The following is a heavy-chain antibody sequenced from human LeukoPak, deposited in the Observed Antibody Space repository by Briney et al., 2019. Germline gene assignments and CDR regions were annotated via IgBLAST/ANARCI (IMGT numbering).Heavy chain of an antibody. CDR1: GGSINGYY. Sequence: SGTLSLTCTVSGGSINGYYWSWIRQPPGKGLEWIGYVAYSGATNYNLSFKSRVTISLNTSKTQFSLKLSSVTAADTAFYYCARTVSGYYFNAWGPGTLVTVSS. CDR2: VAYSGAT. D-gene: IGHD5-12*01. J-gene: IGHJ5*02. V-gene: IGHV4-59*01. CDR3: ARTVSGYYFNA.